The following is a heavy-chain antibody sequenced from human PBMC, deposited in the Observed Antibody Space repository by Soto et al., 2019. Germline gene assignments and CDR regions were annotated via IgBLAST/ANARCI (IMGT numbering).Heavy chain of an antibody. V-gene: IGHV1-2*04. CDR1: GYTFTGYY. CDR2: INPNSGGT. J-gene: IGHJ6*02. D-gene: IGHD2-2*01. CDR3: ARAQRIEPADLYYYYYYGMDV. Sequence: QVQLVQSGAEVKKPGASVKVSCKASGYTFTGYYMHWVRQAPGQGLEWMGWINPNSGGTNYAQKFQGWVTMTRDTSISTAYMELSRLRSDDTAVYYCARAQRIEPADLYYYYYYGMDVWGQGTTVTVSS.